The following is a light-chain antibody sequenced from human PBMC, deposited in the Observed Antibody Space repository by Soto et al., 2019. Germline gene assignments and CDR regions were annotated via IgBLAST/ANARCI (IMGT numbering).Light chain of an antibody. CDR2: KAS. CDR3: QQYNSYSWT. Sequence: DIQMTQSPSTLSESVGDRVTITCRASQSISSWLAWYQQKPGKAPKLLIYKASSLESGVPSRFSGSGSGTEFTLTISSLQPDDFATYYCQQYNSYSWTFVQGTKVDI. V-gene: IGKV1-5*03. J-gene: IGKJ1*01. CDR1: QSISSW.